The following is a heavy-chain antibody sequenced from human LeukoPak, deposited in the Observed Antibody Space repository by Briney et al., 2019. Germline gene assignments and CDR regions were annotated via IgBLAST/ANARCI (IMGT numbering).Heavy chain of an antibody. CDR2: ISYDGNNK. J-gene: IGHJ5*02. V-gene: IGHV3-30-3*01. CDR3: ARDRDDYDIWFDP. D-gene: IGHD4-17*01. CDR1: GFTFSTYS. Sequence: GRSLRLSCAASGFTFSTYSIHWVRQAPGKGLEWVAIISYDGNNKFYADSVKGRFTISRDNSKNTLFLQMNSLRAEDTAVYYCARDRDDYDIWFDPWGQGTLVTVSS.